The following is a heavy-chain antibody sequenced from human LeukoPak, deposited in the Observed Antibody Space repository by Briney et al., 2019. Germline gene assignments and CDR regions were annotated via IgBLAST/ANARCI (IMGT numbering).Heavy chain of an antibody. J-gene: IGHJ6*02. D-gene: IGHD6-19*01. Sequence: PGRPLRLSCAASGFTFSSYGMHWVRQAPGKGLEWVAVISYDGSNKYYADSVKGRFTISRGNSKNTLYLQMNSLRAEDTAVYYCAKRSVAGHYGMDVWGQGTTVTVSS. CDR1: GFTFSSYG. CDR3: AKRSVAGHYGMDV. CDR2: ISYDGSNK. V-gene: IGHV3-30*18.